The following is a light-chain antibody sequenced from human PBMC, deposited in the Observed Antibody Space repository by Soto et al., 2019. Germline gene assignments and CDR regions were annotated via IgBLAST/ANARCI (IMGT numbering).Light chain of an antibody. J-gene: IGKJ1*01. CDR3: HQYDNLPPWT. Sequence: DIQMTQSPSSLSASVGDRVTITCQASQDISNYLNWYQQKPGKAPKLLIYDASNLETGVPSRFSGSGSETDFTFTISSLQPEDIAAYYCHQYDNLPPWTFGQGTKVEIK. CDR1: QDISNY. CDR2: DAS. V-gene: IGKV1-33*01.